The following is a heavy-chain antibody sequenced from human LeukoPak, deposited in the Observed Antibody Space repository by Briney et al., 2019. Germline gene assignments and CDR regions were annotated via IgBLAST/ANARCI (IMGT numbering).Heavy chain of an antibody. V-gene: IGHV3-64*04. Sequence: PGGSLRLSCSASGFTFSSCSMFWVRQAPGKGLESIPVISNYGGSTSYADSVKGRFTISRDNSKNTLYLQMNSLRAEDTAVYYCARGRGYCSSTTCYEGIDYWGQGTLVTVSS. CDR1: GFTFSSCS. CDR3: ARGRGYCSSTTCYEGIDY. D-gene: IGHD2-2*01. CDR2: ISNYGGST. J-gene: IGHJ4*02.